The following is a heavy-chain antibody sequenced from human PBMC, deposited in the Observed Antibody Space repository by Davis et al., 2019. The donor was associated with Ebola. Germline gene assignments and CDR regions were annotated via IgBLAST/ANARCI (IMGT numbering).Heavy chain of an antibody. J-gene: IGHJ4*02. CDR3: ARDPDYGDYTGPFGY. D-gene: IGHD4-17*01. Sequence: GESLKIPCAASGLTFSSYWMSWVRQAPGTGLEWVANIKQDGSEKYYVDSVKGRFTISRDNAKNSLYLQMNSLRAEDTAVYYCARDPDYGDYTGPFGYWGQGTLVTVSS. V-gene: IGHV3-7*01. CDR1: GLTFSSYW. CDR2: IKQDGSEK.